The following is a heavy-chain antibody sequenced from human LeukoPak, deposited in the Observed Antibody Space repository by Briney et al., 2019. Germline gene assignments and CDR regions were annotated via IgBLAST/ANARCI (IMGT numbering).Heavy chain of an antibody. Sequence: PGGSLRFSCAASGFTFSSYSMNWVRQAPGKGLEWVSSISSSSSYIYYADSVKGRFTISRGNAKKSLSLQMNSLRAEDTAMYYCTRVYGDFGGHYFYYMDVWGTGTTVTISS. CDR2: ISSSSSYI. D-gene: IGHD4-17*01. CDR3: TRVYGDFGGHYFYYMDV. J-gene: IGHJ6*03. CDR1: GFTFSSYS. V-gene: IGHV3-21*04.